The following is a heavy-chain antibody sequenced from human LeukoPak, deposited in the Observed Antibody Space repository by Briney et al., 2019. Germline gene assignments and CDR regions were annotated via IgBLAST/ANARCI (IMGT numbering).Heavy chain of an antibody. V-gene: IGHV1-69*04. CDR1: GGTFSSYA. D-gene: IGHD3-22*01. CDR2: IIPILGIA. Sequence: SVKVSCKASGGTFSSYAISWVRQAPGQGLEWMGRIIPILGIANYAQKFQGRVTITADKSTSTAYMELSSLRSEDTAMYYCARHSSSGYDQSELNYYYYYGMDVWGQGTTVTVSS. J-gene: IGHJ6*02. CDR3: ARHSSSGYDQSELNYYYYYGMDV.